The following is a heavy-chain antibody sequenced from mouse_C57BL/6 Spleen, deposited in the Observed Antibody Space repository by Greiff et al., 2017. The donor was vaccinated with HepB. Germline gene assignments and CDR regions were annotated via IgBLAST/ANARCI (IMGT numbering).Heavy chain of an antibody. CDR3: ARSLYGDWCFDV. D-gene: IGHD1-2*01. V-gene: IGHV1-7*01. Sequence: VQLQQSGAELAKPGASVKLSCKASGYTFTSYWMHWVKQRPGQGLDWIGYINPSSGYTKYNQKFKDKATLTAEKSSSTAYMQLSSLTYEDSAVYYCARSLYGDWCFDVWGTGTTVTVSS. J-gene: IGHJ1*03. CDR1: GYTFTSYW. CDR2: INPSSGYT.